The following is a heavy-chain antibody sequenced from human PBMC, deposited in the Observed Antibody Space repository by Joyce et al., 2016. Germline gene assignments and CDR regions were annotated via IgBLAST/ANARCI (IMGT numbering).Heavy chain of an antibody. Sequence: EVQLVESGGGLVQPGGSLRLSCAACGFTIRSHWVHWVRQAPGEGVVWVSRYKSDGRSRSYADSVKGRFTISRDNAKNTLYLQMNGLRAEDTAVYYCGRGYYDFWGGSITADNWGQGTLVTVSS. J-gene: IGHJ4*02. V-gene: IGHV3-74*01. CDR1: GFTIRSHW. CDR2: YKSDGRSR. D-gene: IGHD3-3*01. CDR3: GRGYYDFWGGSITADN.